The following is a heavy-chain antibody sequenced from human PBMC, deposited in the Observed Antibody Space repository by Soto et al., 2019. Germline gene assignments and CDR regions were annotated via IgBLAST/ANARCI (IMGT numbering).Heavy chain of an antibody. J-gene: IGHJ6*02. V-gene: IGHV3-74*01. D-gene: IGHD3-3*01. CDR2: INSDGSST. CDR1: GFTFSSYL. Sequence: GGSLRLSCAASGFTFSSYLMHWVRQAPGKGLVWVSRINSDGSSTSYADSVKGRFTISRDNAKNTLYLQMNSLRAEDTAVYYCARGDRTTIFGVVTPYYYYGMDVWGQGTTVTVSS. CDR3: ARGDRTTIFGVVTPYYYYGMDV.